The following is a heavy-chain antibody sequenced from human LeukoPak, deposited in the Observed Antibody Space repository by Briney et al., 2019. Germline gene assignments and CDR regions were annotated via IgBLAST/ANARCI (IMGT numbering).Heavy chain of an antibody. J-gene: IGHJ4*02. CDR1: GGSIRSGSYY. Sequence: SETLSLTCTVSGGSIRSGSYYWSWIRRPAGKGLEWIGRIYTSGSTNYNPSLKSRVTISVDTSKNQFSLKLSSVTAADTAVYYCARTRWIAVAGTDYFDYWGQGTLVTVSP. V-gene: IGHV4-61*02. CDR3: ARTRWIAVAGTDYFDY. CDR2: IYTSGST. D-gene: IGHD6-19*01.